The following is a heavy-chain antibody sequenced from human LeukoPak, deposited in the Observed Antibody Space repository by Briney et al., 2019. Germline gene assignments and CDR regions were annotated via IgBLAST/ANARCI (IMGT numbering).Heavy chain of an antibody. V-gene: IGHV5-51*01. Sequence: GESLKISCKGSGYSFTSYWIGWVRQMPGKGLEWMGIIYPGDSDTRYSPSFQGQVTISADRSISTAYLQWSSLKASDTAMYYCARQLRLGELSSYSSKYYYYYGMDVWGQGTTVTVSS. CDR3: ARQLRLGELSSYSSKYYYYYGMDV. CDR1: GYSFTSYW. CDR2: IYPGDSDT. D-gene: IGHD3-16*02. J-gene: IGHJ6*02.